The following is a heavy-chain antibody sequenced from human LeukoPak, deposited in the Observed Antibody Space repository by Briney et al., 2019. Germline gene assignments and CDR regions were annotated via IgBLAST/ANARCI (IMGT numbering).Heavy chain of an antibody. V-gene: IGHV4-34*01. CDR1: GGSFSGYY. CDR2: INHSGST. CDR3: AREDYYGSGTAYYYYYGMDV. D-gene: IGHD3-10*01. Sequence: SETLSLTCAVYGGSFSGYYWSWIRQPPGKGLEWIGEINHSGSTNYNPSLKSRVTISVDTSKNQFYLKLSSVTAADTAVYYCAREDYYGSGTAYYYYYGMDVWGQGTTVTVSS. J-gene: IGHJ6*02.